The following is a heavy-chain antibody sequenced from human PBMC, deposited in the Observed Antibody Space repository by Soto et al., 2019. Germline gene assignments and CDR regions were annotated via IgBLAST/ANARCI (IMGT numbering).Heavy chain of an antibody. J-gene: IGHJ4*02. CDR2: IYYSGST. V-gene: IGHV4-31*03. D-gene: IGHD5-18*01. CDR1: GGYISSGGYY. Sequence: PSETLSLTCTVSGGYISSGGYYWSWIRQHPGKGLEWIGYIYYSGSTYYNPSLKSRVTISVDTSKNQFSLKLSSVTAEDTAVYYCARDSGQLYDYWGQGTLVTVSS. CDR3: ARDSGQLYDY.